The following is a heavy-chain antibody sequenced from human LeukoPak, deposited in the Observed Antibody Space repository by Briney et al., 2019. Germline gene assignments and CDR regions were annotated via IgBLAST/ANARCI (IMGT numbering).Heavy chain of an antibody. Sequence: GASVKVSCKASGYTFTGYYMHWVRQAPGQGLEWMGWISPNSGGTNYAQKFQGRVTMTRDTSISTACMELSRLRSDDTAVYYRARATQYYYDSSGYYYPFDYWGQGTLVTVSS. CDR3: ARATQYYYDSSGYYYPFDY. CDR2: ISPNSGGT. CDR1: GYTFTGYY. V-gene: IGHV1-2*02. J-gene: IGHJ4*02. D-gene: IGHD3-22*01.